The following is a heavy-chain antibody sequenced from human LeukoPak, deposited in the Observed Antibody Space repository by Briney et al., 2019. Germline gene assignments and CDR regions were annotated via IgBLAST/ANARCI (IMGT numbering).Heavy chain of an antibody. CDR3: AREDTGVAFDI. D-gene: IGHD2-8*01. J-gene: IGHJ3*02. CDR2: TSGSGIK. Sequence: PGGSLRLSCAASRFAFSSYEMNWVRQAPGKGLEWVSYTSGSGIKHYADSVKGRFTISRDNAKNSLYLQMNSLRVEDTAVRYCAREDTGVAFDIWGQGTTVTV. CDR1: RFAFSSYE. V-gene: IGHV3-48*03.